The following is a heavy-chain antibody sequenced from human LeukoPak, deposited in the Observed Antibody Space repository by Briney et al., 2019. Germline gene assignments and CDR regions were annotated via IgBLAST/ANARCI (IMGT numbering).Heavy chain of an antibody. CDR1: GFTVSFNY. J-gene: IGHJ4*02. Sequence: GGSLRLSCAVSGFTVSFNYMSWVGQAPGQGLEGSSVIYSGGSTYYADSVKGRFTISRDNAANSLFLQGISLRAEDSAVYYCATTFPYCCSGTCTLGGLGTLVTVSS. CDR2: IYSGGST. V-gene: IGHV3-53*01. CDR3: ATTFPYCCSGTCTL. D-gene: IGHD2-15*01.